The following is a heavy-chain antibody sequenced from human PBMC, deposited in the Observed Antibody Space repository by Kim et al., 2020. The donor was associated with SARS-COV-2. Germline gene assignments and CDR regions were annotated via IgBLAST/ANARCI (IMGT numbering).Heavy chain of an antibody. CDR1: GFTFSNYN. Sequence: GGSLRLSCAASGFTFSNYNMGWARQAPGKGLEWVANIKYDGSAKAYVDSVKGRFTISRDNGKNSVFLQKNSLRAEDTAVYHCAREDRAGCVDYWGQGTL. CDR2: IKYDGSAK. J-gene: IGHJ4*02. D-gene: IGHD6-19*01. V-gene: IGHV3-7*03. CDR3: AREDRAGCVDY.